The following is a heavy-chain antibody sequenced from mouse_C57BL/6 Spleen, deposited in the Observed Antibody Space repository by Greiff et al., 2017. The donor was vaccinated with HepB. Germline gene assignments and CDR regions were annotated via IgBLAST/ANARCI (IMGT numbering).Heavy chain of an antibody. CDR2: INPNNGGT. J-gene: IGHJ3*01. V-gene: IGHV1-26*01. D-gene: IGHD1-1*01. CDR3: ARGGGSSSPWFAY. Sequence: EVQLQQSGPELVKPGASVKISCKASGYTFTDYYMNWVKQSHGKSLEWIGDINPNNGGTSYNQKFKGKATLTVDKSSSTAYMELRSLTSEDSAVYYCARGGGSSSPWFAYWGQGTLVTVSA. CDR1: GYTFTDYY.